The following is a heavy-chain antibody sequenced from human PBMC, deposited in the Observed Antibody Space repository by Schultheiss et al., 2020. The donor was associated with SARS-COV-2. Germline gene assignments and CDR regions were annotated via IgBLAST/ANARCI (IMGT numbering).Heavy chain of an antibody. Sequence: GSLRLSCAVYGGSFNDYYWTWIRQPPGKGLEWIGEINHSGSTDYNPSLKSRVTISVDTSKNQFYLKVSSVTAADTAVYYCAATLAYCGGDLLNHFDYWGQGTLVTVSS. D-gene: IGHD2-21*02. J-gene: IGHJ4*02. CDR3: AATLAYCGGDLLNHFDY. CDR1: GGSFNDYY. CDR2: INHSGST. V-gene: IGHV4-34*01.